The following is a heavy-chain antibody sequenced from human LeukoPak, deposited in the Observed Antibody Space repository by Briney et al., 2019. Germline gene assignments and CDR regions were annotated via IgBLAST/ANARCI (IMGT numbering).Heavy chain of an antibody. D-gene: IGHD2/OR15-2a*01. V-gene: IGHV3-30*18. CDR2: ISYDGSNK. J-gene: IGHJ6*02. CDR3: AKLSSGYYYYGMDV. CDR1: GFTFSSYG. Sequence: GGSLRLSCAASGFTFSSYGMHWVRQAPGKGLEWVAVISYDGSNKYYADSVKGRFTISRDNSENTLYLQMNSLRAEDTAVYYCAKLSSGYYYYGMDVWGQGTTVTVSS.